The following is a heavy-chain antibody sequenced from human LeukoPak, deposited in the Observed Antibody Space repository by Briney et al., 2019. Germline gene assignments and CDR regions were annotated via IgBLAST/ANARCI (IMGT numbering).Heavy chain of an antibody. D-gene: IGHD6-13*01. CDR1: GGAISSYC. CDR3: ARDGGSRGSSWYVQRWEPPKDAFDI. V-gene: IGHV4-4*07. J-gene: IGHJ3*02. Sequence: SETLSLTCTVSGGAISSYCWSWIRQPAGKGLEWIGRICISGNTNYNPFLKSRVTMSVDTSKNQFSLKLRSVTAADTAVYYCARDGGSRGSSWYVQRWEPPKDAFDIWGQGTMVTVSS. CDR2: ICISGNT.